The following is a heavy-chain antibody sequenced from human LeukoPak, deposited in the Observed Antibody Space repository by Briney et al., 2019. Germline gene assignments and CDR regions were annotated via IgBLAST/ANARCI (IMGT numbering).Heavy chain of an antibody. V-gene: IGHV1-69*06. J-gene: IGHJ4*02. Sequence: SMKVSCKASGGTFSSYAISWVRQAPGQGLEWMGGIIPIFGTANYAQKFQGRVTITADKSTSTAYMELSSLRSEDTAVYYCARVEQLVTFGRFDYWGQGTLVTVSS. CDR3: ARVEQLVTFGRFDY. CDR2: IIPIFGTA. CDR1: GGTFSSYA. D-gene: IGHD6-6*01.